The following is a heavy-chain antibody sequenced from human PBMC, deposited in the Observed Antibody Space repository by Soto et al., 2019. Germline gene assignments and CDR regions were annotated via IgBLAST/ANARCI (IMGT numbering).Heavy chain of an antibody. CDR1: GGSISSGHYY. J-gene: IGHJ5*02. V-gene: IGHV4-30-4*01. Sequence: PSETLSLTCTVSGGSISSGHYYWSWIRQPPGKGLEWIGYIFYSGSTYYNPSLKSRLTISLDTSRNQFSLKLSSVTAADTAVYYCTRAPLRCSGGSCYSADAWGQGTLVTVSS. CDR2: IFYSGST. CDR3: TRAPLRCSGGSCYSADA. D-gene: IGHD2-15*01.